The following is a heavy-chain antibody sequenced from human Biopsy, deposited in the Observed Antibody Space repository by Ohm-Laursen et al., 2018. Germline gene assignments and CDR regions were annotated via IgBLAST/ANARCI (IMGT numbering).Heavy chain of an antibody. CDR2: IYTIGDT. J-gene: IGHJ3*01. CDR3: AREDEGLLRALDL. V-gene: IGHV4-4*07. Sequence: ETLSLTWIVSGASMTGYFWTWVRQPAGKGLEWIGHIYTIGDTTYNPSLESRVTMSLDTSKNQFSLKMTSLTAADTAVYFCAREDEGLLRALDLWGQGTMVTVSS. CDR1: GASMTGYF. D-gene: IGHD3-3*01.